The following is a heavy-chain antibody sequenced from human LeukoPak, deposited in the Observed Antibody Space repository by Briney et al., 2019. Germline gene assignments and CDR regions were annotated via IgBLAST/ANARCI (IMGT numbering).Heavy chain of an antibody. D-gene: IGHD4-23*01. CDR1: GFTFDDYA. CDR3: AKDLSRDELHYYYGMDV. V-gene: IGHV3-43D*03. CDR2: ISWDGGST. J-gene: IGHJ6*02. Sequence: PGGSLRLSCAASGFTFDDYAMHWVRQAPGKGLEWVSLISWDGGSTYYADSVKGRFTISRDNSKNSLYLQMNSLRAEDTALYYCAKDLSRDELHYYYGMDVWGQGTTVTVSS.